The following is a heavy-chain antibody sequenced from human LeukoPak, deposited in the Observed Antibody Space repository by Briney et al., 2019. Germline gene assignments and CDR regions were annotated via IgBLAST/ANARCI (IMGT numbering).Heavy chain of an antibody. Sequence: PGGSLRLSCAASGFSFSGYAMHWVRQAPGKGLEWVAVISYDGSNKYYADSVKGRFTISRDNSKNTLYLQMNSLRPEDTAVYYCAKVFEVRGARRPKDYWGQGTLVIVSS. CDR2: ISYDGSNK. CDR3: AKVFEVRGARRPKDY. D-gene: IGHD3-10*01. CDR1: GFSFSGYA. J-gene: IGHJ4*02. V-gene: IGHV3-30-3*01.